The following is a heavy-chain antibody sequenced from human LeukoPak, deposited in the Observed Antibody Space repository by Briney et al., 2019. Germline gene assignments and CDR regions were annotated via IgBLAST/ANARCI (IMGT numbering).Heavy chain of an antibody. D-gene: IGHD3-3*01. Sequence: PSETLSLTCTVSGGSTSSYYWSWIRQPAGKGLEWIGRIYTSGSTNYNPSLKSRVTMSVDTSKNQFSLKLSSVTAADTAVYYCARDARYYDFWSGYYKAPYYFDYWGQGTLVTVSS. CDR3: ARDARYYDFWSGYYKAPYYFDY. V-gene: IGHV4-4*07. CDR2: IYTSGST. CDR1: GGSTSSYY. J-gene: IGHJ4*02.